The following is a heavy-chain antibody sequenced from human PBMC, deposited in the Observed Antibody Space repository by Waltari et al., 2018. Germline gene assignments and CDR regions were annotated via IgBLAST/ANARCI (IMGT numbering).Heavy chain of an antibody. Sequence: EVQLVESGGGLVQPGGSLRLSCAASGFTFSSYEMNWVRQAPGKGLEWVSYISSSGSTIYYADSVKGRFTISRDNAKNSLYLQMNSLRAEDTAVYYCARREPSGSYYRYFDLWGRGTLVTVSS. D-gene: IGHD1-26*01. J-gene: IGHJ2*01. V-gene: IGHV3-48*03. CDR2: ISSSGSTI. CDR3: ARREPSGSYYRYFDL. CDR1: GFTFSSYE.